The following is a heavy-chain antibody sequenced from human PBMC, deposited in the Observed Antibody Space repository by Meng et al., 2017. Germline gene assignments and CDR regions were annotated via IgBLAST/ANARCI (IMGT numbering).Heavy chain of an antibody. CDR1: GGSISSSNG. V-gene: IGHV4-4*02. CDR3: ARWSIYCSGGSCYSFDY. CDR2: IYHSGST. Sequence: QVLLQGSGPGLWKPSGTLSLTCACSGGSISSSNGWSWVRQPPGKGLEWIGEIYHSGSTNYNPSLKSRVTISVDKSKNQFSLKLSSVTAADTAVYYCARWSIYCSGGSCYSFDYWGQGTLVTVSS. J-gene: IGHJ4*02. D-gene: IGHD2-15*01.